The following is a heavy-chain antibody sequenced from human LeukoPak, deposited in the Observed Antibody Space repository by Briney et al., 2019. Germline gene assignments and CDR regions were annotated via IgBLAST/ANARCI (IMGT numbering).Heavy chain of an antibody. CDR3: ARGGSGARITIFGVVIPRSDAFDI. D-gene: IGHD3-3*01. V-gene: IGHV4-31*03. Sequence: SETLSLTCTVSGSSISSGGYYWSWIRQHPGKGLEWIGYIYYSGSTYYNPSLKSRVTISVDTSKNQFSLKLSSVTAADTAVYYCARGGSGARITIFGVVIPRSDAFDIWGQGTMVTVSS. CDR2: IYYSGST. J-gene: IGHJ3*02. CDR1: GSSISSGGYY.